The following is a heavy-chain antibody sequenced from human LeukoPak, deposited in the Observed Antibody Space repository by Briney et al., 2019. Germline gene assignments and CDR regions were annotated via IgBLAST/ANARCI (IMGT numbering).Heavy chain of an antibody. J-gene: IGHJ4*02. Sequence: KSSETLSLTCTVSGGSISSISYYWGWIRQPPGKGLEWIVSMYYSGSTYNNPSLKSRVTISVDTSKNQFSLKLSSVTAADTAVYYCARATRAARHFDYWGQGTLVTVSS. V-gene: IGHV4-39*07. CDR2: MYYSGST. D-gene: IGHD6-6*01. CDR3: ARATRAARHFDY. CDR1: GGSISSISYY.